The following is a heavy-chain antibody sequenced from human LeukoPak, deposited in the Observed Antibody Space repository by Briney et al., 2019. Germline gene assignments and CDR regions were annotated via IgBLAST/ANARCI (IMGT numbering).Heavy chain of an antibody. CDR2: ISYDGSDK. D-gene: IGHD5-12*01. Sequence: PGGSLRLSCAASGFTFSSYGMHWVRQAPGKGLEWVAVISYDGSDKYYADSVKGRFTISRDNSKNTLYLQMNSLRAEDTAVYYCAKDRGVATVLDYWGQGTLVTVSS. V-gene: IGHV3-30*18. J-gene: IGHJ4*02. CDR3: AKDRGVATVLDY. CDR1: GFTFSSYG.